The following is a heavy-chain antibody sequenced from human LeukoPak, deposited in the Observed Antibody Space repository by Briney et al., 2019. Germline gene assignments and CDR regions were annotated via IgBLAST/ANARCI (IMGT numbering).Heavy chain of an antibody. D-gene: IGHD4-23*01. CDR1: GFTFSSYA. CDR2: ISGSGGST. V-gene: IGHV3-23*01. Sequence: GRSLRLSCAASGFTFSSYAMSWVRQAPGKGLEWVSAISGSGGSTYYADSVKGRFTISRDNSKNTLYLQMNSLRAEDTAVYYCATTTTVVTLFDYWGQGTLVTVSS. J-gene: IGHJ4*02. CDR3: ATTTTVVTLFDY.